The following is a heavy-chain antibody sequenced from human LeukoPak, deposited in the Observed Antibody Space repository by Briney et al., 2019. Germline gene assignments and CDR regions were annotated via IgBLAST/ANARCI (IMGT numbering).Heavy chain of an antibody. J-gene: IGHJ4*02. D-gene: IGHD1-26*01. CDR1: GFTFSSYS. CDR3: ARDDKDLTSGSYSEYFDY. CDR2: ISSSSSTI. Sequence: PGGSLRPSCAASGFTFSSYSMNWVRQAPGKGLEWVSYISSSSSTIYYADSVKGRFTISRDNAKNSLYLQMNSLRAEDTAVYYCARDDKDLTSGSYSEYFDYWGQGTLVTVSS. V-gene: IGHV3-48*01.